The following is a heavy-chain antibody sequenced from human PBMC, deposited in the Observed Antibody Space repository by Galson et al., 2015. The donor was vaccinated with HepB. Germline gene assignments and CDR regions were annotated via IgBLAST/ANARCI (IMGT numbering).Heavy chain of an antibody. J-gene: IGHJ6*02. V-gene: IGHV3-30*04. CDR2: IVYDGSNK. D-gene: IGHD2-15*01. Sequence: SLRLSCAASGFTFSNYAMHWVRQAPGKGLEWVALIVYDGSNKYSADYVTGRFSISRDNSKNTLYLQLNSLRAEDTAVYYCARVKTSDCSGGRCFQRPYFYYYALDVWGQGTTVTVSS. CDR1: GFTFSNYA. CDR3: ARVKTSDCSGGRCFQRPYFYYYALDV.